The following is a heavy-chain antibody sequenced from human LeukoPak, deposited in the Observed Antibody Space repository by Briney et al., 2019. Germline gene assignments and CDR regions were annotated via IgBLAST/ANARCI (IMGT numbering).Heavy chain of an antibody. Sequence: PSETLSLTCTVSGGSISSSSYYWGWIRQPPGKGLEWIGSIYYSGSTYYNPSLKSRVTISVDTSKNQFSLKLSSVTAADTAVYYCARHSEDYGGNSHVDYWGQGTLVTVSS. CDR1: GGSISSSSYY. CDR3: ARHSEDYGGNSHVDY. V-gene: IGHV4-39*01. CDR2: IYYSGST. D-gene: IGHD4-23*01. J-gene: IGHJ4*02.